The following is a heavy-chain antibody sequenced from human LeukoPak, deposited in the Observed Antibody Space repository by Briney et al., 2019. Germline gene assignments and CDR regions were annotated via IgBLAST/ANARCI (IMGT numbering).Heavy chain of an antibody. CDR2: IIPIFGTA. CDR1: GGTFSSYA. J-gene: IGHJ4*02. D-gene: IGHD2-15*01. V-gene: IGHV1-69*13. Sequence: ASVKVSCKASGGTFSSYAISWVRQAPGQGLEWMGGIIPIFGTANYAQKFQGRVTITADESTSTAYMELSSLRSDDTAVYYCARGLSCSGNTCYAAHFDSWGQGTLVTVSS. CDR3: ARGLSCSGNTCYAAHFDS.